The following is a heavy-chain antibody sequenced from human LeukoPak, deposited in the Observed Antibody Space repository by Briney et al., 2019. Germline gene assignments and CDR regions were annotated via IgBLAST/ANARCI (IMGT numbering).Heavy chain of an antibody. CDR2: IIPIFGTA. J-gene: IGHJ6*03. D-gene: IGHD2-8*01. Sequence: GSSVKVSCKASRGTFSSYAISWVRQAPGQGLEWMGGIIPIFGTANYAQKFQGRVTITTDESTSTAYMELSSLRSEDTAVYYCASGGIVWAVPYYYMDVWGKGTTVTVSS. CDR1: RGTFSSYA. V-gene: IGHV1-69*05. CDR3: ASGGIVWAVPYYYMDV.